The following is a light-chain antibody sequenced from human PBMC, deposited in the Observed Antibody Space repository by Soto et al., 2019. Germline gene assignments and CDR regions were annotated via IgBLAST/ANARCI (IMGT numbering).Light chain of an antibody. CDR1: SSNIGSNT. J-gene: IGLJ3*02. CDR3: AAWDDSLNGRWV. Sequence: QSVLTQPPSASGTPGQRVTISCSGSSSNIGSNTVNWYQQLPGAAPRLLIHTDDHRPSGVPDRFSGSKSGTSASLAISGLQSEDEADYYCAAWDDSLNGRWVFGGGTKLTVL. CDR2: TDD. V-gene: IGLV1-44*01.